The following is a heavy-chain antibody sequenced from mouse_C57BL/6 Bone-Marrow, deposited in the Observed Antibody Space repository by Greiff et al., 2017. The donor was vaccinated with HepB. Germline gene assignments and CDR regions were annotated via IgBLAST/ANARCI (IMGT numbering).Heavy chain of an antibody. J-gene: IGHJ4*01. D-gene: IGHD2-5*01. Sequence: VMLVESGAELARPGASVKLSCKASGYTFTSYGISWVKQRTGQGLEWIGEIYPRSGNTYYNEKFKGKATLTADKSSSTAYMELRSLTSEDAAVYFCARGVYSNYGAMDYWGQGTSVTVSS. CDR3: ARGVYSNYGAMDY. CDR1: GYTFTSYG. CDR2: IYPRSGNT. V-gene: IGHV1-81*01.